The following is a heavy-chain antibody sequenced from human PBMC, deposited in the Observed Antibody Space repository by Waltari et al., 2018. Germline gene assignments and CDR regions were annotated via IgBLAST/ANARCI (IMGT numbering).Heavy chain of an antibody. CDR3: ARDTRDWFDP. CDR1: GFTFSSYG. CDR2: IWYDGSNK. V-gene: IGHV3-33*01. J-gene: IGHJ5*02. Sequence: QVQLVESGGGVVQPGRSLRLSCAASGFTFSSYGMHWVRQAPGKGLEWVAVIWYDGSNKDYADSVKGRFTISRDNSKNTLYLQMNSLRAEDTAVYYCARDTRDWFDPWGQGTLVTVSS.